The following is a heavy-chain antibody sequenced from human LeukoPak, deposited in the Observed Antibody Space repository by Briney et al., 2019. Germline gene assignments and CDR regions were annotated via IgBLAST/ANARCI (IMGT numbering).Heavy chain of an antibody. CDR1: GFTFSDYY. J-gene: IGHJ4*02. V-gene: IGHV3-11*04. CDR2: ISSSGSTI. D-gene: IGHD5-18*01. CDR3: ARVRSGYSHENYFDY. Sequence: PGGSLRLSCAASGFTFSDYYMSWIRQAPGKGLEWVSYISSSGSTIYYADSVKGRFTISRDNAKDSLYLQMNSLRAEDTAVYYCARVRSGYSHENYFDYWGQGTLATVSS.